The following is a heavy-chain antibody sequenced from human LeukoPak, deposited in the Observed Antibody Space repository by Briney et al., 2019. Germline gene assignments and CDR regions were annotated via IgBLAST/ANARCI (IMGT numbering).Heavy chain of an antibody. CDR1: GGSISSYY. CDR3: ARHHRYCSNGSCYVFDY. CDR2: IYYSGST. D-gene: IGHD2-15*01. V-gene: IGHV4-59*08. Sequence: PSETLSLTCTVSGGSISSYYWSWIRQPPGKGLEWIGYIYYSGSTNYNPSLKSRVTISVDTSKNQFSLKLSSVTAADTAVYYCARHHRYCSNGSCYVFDYWGQGTLVTVSS. J-gene: IGHJ4*02.